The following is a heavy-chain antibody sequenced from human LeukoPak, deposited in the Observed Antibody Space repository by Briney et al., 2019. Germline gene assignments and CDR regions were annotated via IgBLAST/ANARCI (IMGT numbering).Heavy chain of an antibody. D-gene: IGHD3-9*01. V-gene: IGHV3-30-3*01. CDR3: ARDGPPTVLRYFDWSPETFDY. J-gene: IGHJ4*02. Sequence: GRSLRLSCAASGFTFSSYAMHWVRQAPGKGLEWVAVISYDGSNKYYADSVKGRFTISRDNSKNTLYLQMNSLRAEDTAVYYCARDGPPTVLRYFDWSPETFDYWGQGTLVTVSS. CDR2: ISYDGSNK. CDR1: GFTFSSYA.